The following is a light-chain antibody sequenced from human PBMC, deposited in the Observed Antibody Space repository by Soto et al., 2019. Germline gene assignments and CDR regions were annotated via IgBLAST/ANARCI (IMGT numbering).Light chain of an antibody. Sequence: DIQMTQSPSSLSASVGDRVTITCRASQTISGSLNWYQQRPGKAPNLLIYASNSLQSGVPPRFSGSGSGTVFTLTISGLQPEVLATYYCQQIYSIPTPFGQGTRLDIK. V-gene: IGKV1-39*01. CDR3: QQIYSIPTP. CDR2: ASN. J-gene: IGKJ5*01. CDR1: QTISGS.